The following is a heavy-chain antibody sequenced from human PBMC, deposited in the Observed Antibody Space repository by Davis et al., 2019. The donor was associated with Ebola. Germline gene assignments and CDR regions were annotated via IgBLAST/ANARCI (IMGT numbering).Heavy chain of an antibody. D-gene: IGHD3-3*01. CDR3: VIDGGVVLSGYTPFYFEY. CDR1: GYSFTNYW. V-gene: IGHV5-51*01. Sequence: GESLKISCKGFGYSFTNYWIGWVLQMPGKGMEWMGIIFRHDSYTRYSSSFQGQVTISADKSITTAYLQWRSLKVSDTAMYYCVIDGGVVLSGYTPFYFEYWGQGTLVTVSA. J-gene: IGHJ4*02. CDR2: IFRHDSYT.